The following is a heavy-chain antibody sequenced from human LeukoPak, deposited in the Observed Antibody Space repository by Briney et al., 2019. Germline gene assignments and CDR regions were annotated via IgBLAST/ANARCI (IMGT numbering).Heavy chain of an antibody. CDR3: ARDKRGYYDSSGYFDY. Sequence: ASVKVSCKASGGTFSSYAISWVRQAPGQGLEWMGGIIPIFGTANYAQKFQGRVTITADESTSTAYMELSSLRSEDTAVYYCARDKRGYYDSSGYFDYWGQGTLVTVSS. J-gene: IGHJ4*02. V-gene: IGHV1-69*13. D-gene: IGHD3-22*01. CDR2: IIPIFGTA. CDR1: GGTFSSYA.